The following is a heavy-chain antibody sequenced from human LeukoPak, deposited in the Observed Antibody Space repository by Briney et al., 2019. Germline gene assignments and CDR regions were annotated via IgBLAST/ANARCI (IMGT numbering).Heavy chain of an antibody. J-gene: IGHJ3*02. Sequence: ASVKVSCKASGYTFTSYGISWVRQAPGQGLEWMGWISAYNGNTNYAQKLQGRVTMTTDTSTSTAYMELRSLRSDDTAVYYCARYLINRPWYSSSWMTPILHAFDIWGQGTMVTVSS. CDR1: GYTFTSYG. D-gene: IGHD6-13*01. V-gene: IGHV1-18*01. CDR3: ARYLINRPWYSSSWMTPILHAFDI. CDR2: ISAYNGNT.